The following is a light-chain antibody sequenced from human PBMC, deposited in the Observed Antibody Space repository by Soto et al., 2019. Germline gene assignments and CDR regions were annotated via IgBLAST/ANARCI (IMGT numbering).Light chain of an antibody. J-gene: IGKJ4*01. V-gene: IGKV3-15*01. CDR1: QRVSSSY. CDR3: QQYKNWPPVT. Sequence: ENVLTQTPGTLPLSPGERATLSCKASQRVSSSYLAWYQQKPAQAPXLXXYGASTRATDIPATFSGSVSGTEFTLPISSLQSEDFAVYDCQQYKNWPPVTFCGGTKVDI. CDR2: GAS.